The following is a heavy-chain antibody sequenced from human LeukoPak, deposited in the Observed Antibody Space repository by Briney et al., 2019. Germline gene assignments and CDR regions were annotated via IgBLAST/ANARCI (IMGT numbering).Heavy chain of an antibody. CDR2: ILGSGGST. CDR1: GFTFSNYA. V-gene: IGHV3-23*01. J-gene: IGHJ4*02. D-gene: IGHD3-9*01. Sequence: PGGSRRLSCAASGFTFSNYAMSWVRQAPGKGLEWVSAILGSGGSTYYADSVKGRFTVSRDNSKSTLYLQMNSLRAEDTALYYCAKWGDYDVLTGYYVPDYWGQGTLVTVSS. CDR3: AKWGDYDVLTGYYVPDY.